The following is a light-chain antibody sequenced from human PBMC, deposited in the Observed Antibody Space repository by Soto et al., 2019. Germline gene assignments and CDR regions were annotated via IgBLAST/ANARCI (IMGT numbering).Light chain of an antibody. CDR2: ANT. CDR1: SSNIGAGYA. CDR3: SSFVGAPVI. J-gene: IGLJ2*01. V-gene: IGLV1-40*01. Sequence: QSVLTQPPSVSGAPGQRVTISCTGSSSNIGAGYAVHWYQRLPGTAPKLLIYANTNRPSGVPDRFSGSKSGASASLAITGLQAEDEADYFCSSFVGAPVIFGGGTKVTVL.